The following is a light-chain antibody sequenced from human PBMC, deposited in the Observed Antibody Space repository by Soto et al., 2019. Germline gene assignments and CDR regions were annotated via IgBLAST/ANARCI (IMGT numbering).Light chain of an antibody. CDR1: QGISSY. J-gene: IGKJ3*01. CDR3: QQLNSYPRGFT. Sequence: IQLTQSPSSLSASVGDRVTITCRASQGISSYLAWYQQKPGKAPKLLIYAASTLQSGVPSRFSGSGSGTDFTLTISSLQPEDFATYYCQQLNSYPRGFTFGPGTKVYIK. V-gene: IGKV1-9*01. CDR2: AAS.